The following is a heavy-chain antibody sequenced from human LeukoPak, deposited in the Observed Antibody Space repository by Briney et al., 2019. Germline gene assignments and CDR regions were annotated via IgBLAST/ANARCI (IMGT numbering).Heavy chain of an antibody. V-gene: IGHV3-11*06. D-gene: IGHD3-10*01. CDR2: ISTSISYT. Sequence: GRSLRLSCAAAGFTFSDYYMSWISQAPGKGLEWVSSISTSISYTNYADSVKGRFTISRDNAKNSLYLQMNSLRAEDTAVYYCARYYYGSGSYYPYVYYYGMDVWGQGTTVTVSS. CDR3: ARYYYGSGSYYPYVYYYGMDV. CDR1: GFTFSDYY. J-gene: IGHJ6*02.